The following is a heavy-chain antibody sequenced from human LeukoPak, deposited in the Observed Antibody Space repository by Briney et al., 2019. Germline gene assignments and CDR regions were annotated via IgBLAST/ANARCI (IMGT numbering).Heavy chain of an antibody. CDR2: INPNSGGT. J-gene: IGHJ4*02. CDR3: ARAIAVAGTDLHY. CDR1: GYTFTGYY. Sequence: ASVKVSCKASGYTFTGYYMHWVRQAPGQGLEWMGRINPNSGGTNYAQKFQGRVTMTRDTPISTAYMELSRLRSDDTAVYYCARAIAVAGTDLHYWGQGTLVTVSS. D-gene: IGHD6-19*01. V-gene: IGHV1-2*06.